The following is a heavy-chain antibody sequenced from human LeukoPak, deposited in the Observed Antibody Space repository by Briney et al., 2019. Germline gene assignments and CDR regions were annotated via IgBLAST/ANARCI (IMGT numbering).Heavy chain of an antibody. V-gene: IGHV1-46*01. Sequence: ASVKVSCKASGYTFTSYYMHWARQAPGQGLEWMGIINPSGGSTSYAQKFQGRVTMTRDTSTSTVYMELSSLRSEDTAVYYCARERVDTANARPEGFFQYYFDYWGQGTLVTVSS. CDR1: GYTFTSYY. CDR2: INPSGGST. J-gene: IGHJ4*02. D-gene: IGHD5-18*01. CDR3: ARERVDTANARPEGFFQYYFDY.